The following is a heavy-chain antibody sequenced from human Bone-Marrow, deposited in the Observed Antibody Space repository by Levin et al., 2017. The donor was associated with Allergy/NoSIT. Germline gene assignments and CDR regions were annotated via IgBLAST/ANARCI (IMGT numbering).Heavy chain of an antibody. J-gene: IGHJ4*02. V-gene: IGHV3-74*03. CDR1: GFTFNKYW. CDR2: IISDGSRT. CDR3: ARDMTTSTTGVDY. Sequence: SCAASGFTFNKYWMHWVRQVPGKGLLWVARIISDGSRTTYAHFVKGRFTVSRDNAKNTVYLQMDSLRVEDTAVYYCARDMTTSTTGVDYWGQGTLVTVSS. D-gene: IGHD4-11*01.